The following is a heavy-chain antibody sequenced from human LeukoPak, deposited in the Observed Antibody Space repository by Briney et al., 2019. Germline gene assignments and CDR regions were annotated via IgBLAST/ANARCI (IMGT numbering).Heavy chain of an antibody. CDR3: ARSSSSASTAFDY. CDR1: GVSISSGGYY. J-gene: IGHJ4*02. Sequence: TSETLSLTCTVSGVSISSGGYYWSWIRQHPGKGLEWIGYIYYSGSTYYNPSLKSRVTISVDTSKNQFSLKLSSVTAADTAVYYCARSSSSASTAFDYWGQGTLVTVSS. CDR2: IYYSGST. D-gene: IGHD6-6*01. V-gene: IGHV4-31*03.